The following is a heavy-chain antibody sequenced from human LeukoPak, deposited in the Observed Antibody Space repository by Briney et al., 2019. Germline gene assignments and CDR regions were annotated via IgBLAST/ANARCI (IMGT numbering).Heavy chain of an antibody. CDR3: AREGNYYGSGSYKARGWFDP. CDR1: GGSISNNNW. V-gene: IGHV4-4*02. D-gene: IGHD3-10*01. Sequence: SGTLSLTCAVSGGSISNNNWWSWVRQPPGMGLEWIGEIYHGGSTNYNPSLKSRVTMSVDRSKNQFSLKLSSVTAADTAVYYCAREGNYYGSGSYKARGWFDPWGQGILVTVSS. CDR2: IYHGGST. J-gene: IGHJ5*02.